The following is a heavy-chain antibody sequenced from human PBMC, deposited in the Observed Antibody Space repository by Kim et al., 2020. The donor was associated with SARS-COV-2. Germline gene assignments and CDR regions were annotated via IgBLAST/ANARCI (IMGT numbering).Heavy chain of an antibody. CDR3: ARSPLGVATIGDFDY. V-gene: IGHV1-2*06. J-gene: IGHJ4*02. Sequence: ASVKVSCKASGYTFTGYYMHWVRQAPGQGLEWMGRINPNSGGTNYAQKFQGRVTMTRDTSISTAYMELSRLRSDDTAVYYCARSPLGVATIGDFDYWGQGTLGTVSS. CDR2: INPNSGGT. D-gene: IGHD5-12*01. CDR1: GYTFTGYY.